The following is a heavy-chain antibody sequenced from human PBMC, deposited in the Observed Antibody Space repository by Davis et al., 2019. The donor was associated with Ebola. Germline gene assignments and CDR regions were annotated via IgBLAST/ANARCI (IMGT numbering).Heavy chain of an antibody. CDR3: ARLAGSWYYYSLDV. V-gene: IGHV4-59*01. Sequence: MPSETLSLTCTVSGGSSSSYYWSWIRQPPGKGLEWIGYIYYSGSTNYNPSLKSRVTISLDTSKNQISLKLTSVTAADTAVYFCARLAGSWYYYSLDVWGQGTTLTVSS. CDR2: IYYSGST. D-gene: IGHD6-13*01. J-gene: IGHJ6*02. CDR1: GGSSSSYY.